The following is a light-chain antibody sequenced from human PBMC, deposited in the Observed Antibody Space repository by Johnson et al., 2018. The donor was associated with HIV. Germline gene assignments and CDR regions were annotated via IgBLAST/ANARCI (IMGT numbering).Light chain of an antibody. CDR1: SSNIGNNY. V-gene: IGLV1-51*01. CDR3: GTWDSSLSAYV. CDR2: DNN. J-gene: IGLJ1*01. Sequence: QSVLTQPPSVSAAPGQKVTISCSGSSSNIGNNYVSWYQQLPGTAPKLLIYDNNKRPSELPDRFSGSKSGTSATLGITGLQTGDEADYYCGTWDSSLSAYVFGTGTKVTVL.